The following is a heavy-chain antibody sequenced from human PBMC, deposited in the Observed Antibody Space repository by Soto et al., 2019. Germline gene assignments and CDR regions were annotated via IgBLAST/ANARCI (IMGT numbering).Heavy chain of an antibody. D-gene: IGHD1-1*01. Sequence: QVQLQQSSPGLVKPSQALSLTCDISGDGVSSNSAGWNWIRQTPSRGLEWLGRTYYKSKWYYTYAASVKSRITVSPDTSKNQFSLQLTSVTPEHTAVYYCARGSWDDVSGHYYMDVWDKGTTVTVSS. CDR3: ARGSWDDVSGHYYMDV. CDR1: GDGVSSNSAG. J-gene: IGHJ6*03. CDR2: TYYKSKWYY. V-gene: IGHV6-1*01.